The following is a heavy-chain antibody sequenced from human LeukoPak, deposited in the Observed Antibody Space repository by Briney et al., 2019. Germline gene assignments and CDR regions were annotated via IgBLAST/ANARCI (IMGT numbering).Heavy chain of an antibody. CDR3: SREGYDFWSGYSFYFDY. CDR1: GFTFSTYL. CDR2: IKQDGSEK. J-gene: IGHJ4*02. V-gene: IGHV3-7*01. Sequence: GGSLRLSCAASGFTFSTYLMSWVRQAPGKGLEWVANIKQDGSEKYYVDSVKGRFTISRDNAKNSLYLQMNSLRAEDTAVYYWSREGYDFWSGYSFYFDYWGQGTLVTVSS. D-gene: IGHD3-3*01.